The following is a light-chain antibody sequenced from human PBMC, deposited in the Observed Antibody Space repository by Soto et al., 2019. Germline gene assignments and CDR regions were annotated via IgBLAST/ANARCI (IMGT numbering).Light chain of an antibody. Sequence: DIVLTQSPATLSLSPGERATLSCRASQSVSIDLAWYQQKPGQAPRLLIYGASTRATGIPARFSGSGSGTEFTLTISSLQSEDFAVYYCQQYYDWPITFGQGTRLE. J-gene: IGKJ5*01. CDR2: GAS. CDR1: QSVSID. V-gene: IGKV3-15*01. CDR3: QQYYDWPIT.